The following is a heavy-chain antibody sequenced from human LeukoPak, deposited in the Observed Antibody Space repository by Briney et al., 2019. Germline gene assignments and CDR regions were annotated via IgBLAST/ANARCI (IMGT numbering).Heavy chain of an antibody. CDR2: ISYDGSNK. Sequence: PGGSLRLSCAASGFTFGSYAMHWVRQAPGKGLEWVAVISYDGSNKYYADSVKGRFTISRDNSKNTLYLQMNSLRAEDTAVYYCARGLGTGGWPPYNWFDPWGQGTLVTVSS. CDR3: ARGLGTGGWPPYNWFDP. V-gene: IGHV3-30*04. D-gene: IGHD6-19*01. CDR1: GFTFGSYA. J-gene: IGHJ5*02.